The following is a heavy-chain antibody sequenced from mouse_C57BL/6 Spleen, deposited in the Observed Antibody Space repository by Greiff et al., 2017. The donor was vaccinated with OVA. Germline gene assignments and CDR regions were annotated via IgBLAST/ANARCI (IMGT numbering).Heavy chain of an antibody. V-gene: IGHV5-17*01. CDR1: GFTFSDYG. Sequence: EVQLVESGGGLVKPGGSLKLSCAASGFTFSDYGMHWVRQAPEKGLEWVAYISSGSSTIYYADTVKGRFTISRDNAKNTLFLQMTSLRSEDTAMYYCARDYYGPYAMDYWGQGTSVTVSS. CDR3: ARDYYGPYAMDY. CDR2: ISSGSSTI. D-gene: IGHD1-1*01. J-gene: IGHJ4*01.